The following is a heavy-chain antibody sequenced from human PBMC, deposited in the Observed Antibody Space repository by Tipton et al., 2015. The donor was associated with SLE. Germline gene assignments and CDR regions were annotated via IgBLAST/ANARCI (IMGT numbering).Heavy chain of an antibody. D-gene: IGHD3-10*01. J-gene: IGHJ4*02. CDR3: ASQGGYYGSGSYYDFDY. Sequence: TLSLTCAVYGGSFSGYYWSWIRQPPGKGLEWIGEINHSGSTNYNPSLKSRVTISVDTSKNQFSLKLSSVTAADTAAYYCASQGGYYGSGSYYDFDYWGQGTLVTVS. V-gene: IGHV4-34*01. CDR2: INHSGST. CDR1: GGSFSGYY.